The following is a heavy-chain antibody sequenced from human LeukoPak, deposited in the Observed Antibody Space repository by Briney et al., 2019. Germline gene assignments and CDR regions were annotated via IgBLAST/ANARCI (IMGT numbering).Heavy chain of an antibody. CDR2: IRGSGGST. J-gene: IGHJ4*02. Sequence: GGSLRLSCAASGFTFSSYAMSWVRQAPGKGLEWVSAIRGSGGSTYYADSVKGRFTISRDNSKNTLYLQMNSLRAEDTAVYYCAKRGDRSSYDSSGYYYADDYWGQGTLVTVSS. CDR3: AKRGDRSSYDSSGYYYADDY. V-gene: IGHV3-23*01. D-gene: IGHD3-22*01. CDR1: GFTFSSYA.